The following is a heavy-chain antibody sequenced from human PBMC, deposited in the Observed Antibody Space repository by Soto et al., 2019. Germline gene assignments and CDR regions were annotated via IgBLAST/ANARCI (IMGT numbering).Heavy chain of an antibody. CDR2: INNRGST. CDR1: GGSFSPYY. J-gene: IGHJ6*02. V-gene: IGHV4-34*01. CDR3: ARGKWGSGWTLGNYFYGLDV. Sequence: SETLSLTCAVYGGSFSPYYWSWTWIRQPPGKDLEWIGDINNRGSTKYNPSLHGQVTISLDTSKNQFSLNVKFLTAADTAVYYCARGKWGSGWTLGNYFYGLDVWGQGTAVT. D-gene: IGHD6-19*01.